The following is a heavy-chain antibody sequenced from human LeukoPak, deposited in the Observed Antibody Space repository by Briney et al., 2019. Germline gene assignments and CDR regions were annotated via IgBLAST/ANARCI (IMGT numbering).Heavy chain of an antibody. CDR3: ANLRYNWNPGWYYYGMDV. CDR1: GFTFSSYA. V-gene: IGHV3-23*01. CDR2: ISGSGGST. D-gene: IGHD1-20*01. Sequence: PGGSLRLSCAASGFTFSSYAMSWVRQAPGKGLEWVSAISGSGGSTYYADPVKGRFTISRDNSKNTLYLQMNSLRAEDTAVYYCANLRYNWNPGWYYYGMDVWGQGTTVTVSS. J-gene: IGHJ6*02.